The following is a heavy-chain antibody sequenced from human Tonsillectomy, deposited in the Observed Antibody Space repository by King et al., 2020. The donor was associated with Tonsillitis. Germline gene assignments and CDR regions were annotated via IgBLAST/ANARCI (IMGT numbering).Heavy chain of an antibody. CDR3: AKGESSSGGDYYYMDV. V-gene: IGHV3-30*18. CDR2: ISYDGSNK. J-gene: IGHJ6*03. CDR1: GFTFSSSG. D-gene: IGHD6-25*01. Sequence: QLVQSGGGVFQPGRSLRLSCAASGFTFSSSGMHCVRQAPGKGLEWVAVISYDGSNKYYADSVKGRFTISRDNSKNRLYLQMNSLRAEVTALYYCAKGESSSGGDYYYMDVWGKGTTVTVSS.